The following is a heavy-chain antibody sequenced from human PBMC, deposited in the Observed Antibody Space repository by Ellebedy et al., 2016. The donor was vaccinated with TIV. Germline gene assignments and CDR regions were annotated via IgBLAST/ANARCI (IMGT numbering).Heavy chain of an antibody. D-gene: IGHD2/OR15-2a*01. Sequence: AASVKVSCKASGYTFTSYDINWVRQAPGQGLEWMGRIIPILGIANYAQKFQGRVTITADKSTSTAYMELSSLRSEDTAVYYCARDEYEVGWFDPWGQGTLVTVSS. J-gene: IGHJ5*02. CDR2: IIPILGIA. V-gene: IGHV1-69*04. CDR1: GYTFTSYD. CDR3: ARDEYEVGWFDP.